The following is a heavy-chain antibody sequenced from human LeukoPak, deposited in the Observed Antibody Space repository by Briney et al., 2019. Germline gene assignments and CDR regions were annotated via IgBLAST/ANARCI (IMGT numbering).Heavy chain of an antibody. CDR1: GGSISSYY. D-gene: IGHD6-13*01. V-gene: IGHV4-59*01. CDR3: ARVWGAYSSSWHFDP. CDR2: IYYSGST. Sequence: PSETLSLTCTVSGGSISSYYWSWIRQPPGKGLEWIGYIYYSGSTNYNPSLKSRVTISVGTSKNQFSLKLSSVTAADTAVYYCARVWGAYSSSWHFDPWGQGTLVTVSS. J-gene: IGHJ5*02.